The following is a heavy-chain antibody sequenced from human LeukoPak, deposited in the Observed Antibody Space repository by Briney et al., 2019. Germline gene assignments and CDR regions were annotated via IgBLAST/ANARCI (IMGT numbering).Heavy chain of an antibody. J-gene: IGHJ6*03. CDR1: GYTFTSYY. CDR2: INPSGGST. CDR3: ARGVLRYFDWLPSYYYYYYMDV. Sequence: ASVKVSCKASGYTFTSYYMHWVRQAPGQGLEWMGIINPSGGSTSYAQKFQGRVTMTRDMSTSTVYMELSSLRSEDTAVYYCARGVLRYFDWLPSYYYYYYMDVWGKGTTVTISS. V-gene: IGHV1-46*01. D-gene: IGHD3-9*01.